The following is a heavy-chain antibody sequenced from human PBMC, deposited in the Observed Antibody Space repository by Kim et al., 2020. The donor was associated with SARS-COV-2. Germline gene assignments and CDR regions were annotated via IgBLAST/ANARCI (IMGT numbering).Heavy chain of an antibody. J-gene: IGHJ4*02. CDR1: GGSISTSDHY. D-gene: IGHD3-10*01. CDR3: AVNRGGAPLDH. V-gene: IGHV4-39*01. CDR2: ISYSGTT. Sequence: SETLSLTCTVSGGSISTSDHYWGWIRRSPGKGLEWIGSISYSGTTYYNPSLKSRVTISVDTSKNQFSLRLAPVTAADTAVYHCAVNRGGAPLDHWGQGTLVTVSS.